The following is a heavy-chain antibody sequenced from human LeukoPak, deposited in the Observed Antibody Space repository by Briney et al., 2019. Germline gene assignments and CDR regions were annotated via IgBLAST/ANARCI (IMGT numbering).Heavy chain of an antibody. D-gene: IGHD6-19*01. J-gene: IGHJ4*02. Sequence: SETLSLTCTVSGGSISSSSYYWGWIRQPPGKGLERIGSIYYSGSTYYNPSLKSRVTISVDTSKNQFSLKLSSVTAADTAVYYCARVRGSGCIDYWGQGTLVTVSS. V-gene: IGHV4-39*07. CDR1: GGSISSSSYY. CDR3: ARVRGSGCIDY. CDR2: IYYSGST.